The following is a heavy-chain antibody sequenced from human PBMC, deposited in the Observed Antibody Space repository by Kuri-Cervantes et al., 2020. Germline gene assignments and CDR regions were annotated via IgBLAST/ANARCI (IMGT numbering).Heavy chain of an antibody. CDR2: INAGNGNT. CDR1: GYTFTSYA. CDR3: ARDSVPYSGYDYGCAFDI. V-gene: IGHV1-3*01. D-gene: IGHD5-12*01. J-gene: IGHJ3*02. Sequence: ASVKVSCKASGYTFTSYAMHWVRQAPGQRLEWMGWINAGNGNTNYSQKFQGRVTITRDTSASTAYMELSSLRSEDTAVYYCARDSVPYSGYDYGCAFDIWGQGTMVTVSS.